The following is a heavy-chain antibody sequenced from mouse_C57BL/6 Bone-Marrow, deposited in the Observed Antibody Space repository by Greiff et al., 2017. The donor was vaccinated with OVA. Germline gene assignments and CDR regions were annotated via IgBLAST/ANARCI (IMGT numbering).Heavy chain of an antibody. CDR1: GYSITSGYY. V-gene: IGHV3-6*01. D-gene: IGHD3-2*02. CDR3: ARERRQLRLRFAY. Sequence: EVKLQESGPGLVKPSQSLSLTCSVTGYSITSGYYWNWIRQFPGNKLEWMGYISYDGSNNYNPSLKNRISITRDTSKNQFFLKLNSVTTEDTATYYCARERRQLRLRFAYWGQGTLVTVSA. J-gene: IGHJ3*01. CDR2: ISYDGSN.